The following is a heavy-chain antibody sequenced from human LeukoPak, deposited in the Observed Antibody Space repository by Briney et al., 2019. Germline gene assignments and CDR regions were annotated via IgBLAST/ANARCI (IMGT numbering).Heavy chain of an antibody. V-gene: IGHV5-51*01. J-gene: IGHJ3*02. D-gene: IGHD4-4*01. CDR2: IYPGDSDT. Sequence: GESLKISCKGSGYSFTTHWIGWVRQMPGKGLEWMGIIYPGDSDTRYSPSFQGQVTISADKSISTAYLQWSSLEASDTAKYFCARRDYNNFKTFDIWGQGTMVTVSS. CDR1: GYSFTTHW. CDR3: ARRDYNNFKTFDI.